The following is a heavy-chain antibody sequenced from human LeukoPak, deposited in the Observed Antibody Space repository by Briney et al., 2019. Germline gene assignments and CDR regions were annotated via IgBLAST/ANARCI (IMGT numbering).Heavy chain of an antibody. J-gene: IGHJ4*02. CDR3: AKDLYGFGESTTEFDY. CDR2: ISGSGGST. V-gene: IGHV3-23*01. CDR1: GFTFSSYA. Sequence: GGSLRLSCAASGFTFSSYAMSWVRQAPGKGLEWVSAISGSGGSTYYADSVKGRFTISRDNSKNTLYLQMNSLRAEDTAAYYCAKDLYGFGESTTEFDYWGQGTLVTVSS. D-gene: IGHD3-10*01.